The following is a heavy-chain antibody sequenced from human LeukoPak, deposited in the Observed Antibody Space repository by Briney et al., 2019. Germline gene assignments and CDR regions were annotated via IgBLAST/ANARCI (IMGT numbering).Heavy chain of an antibody. Sequence: PSQTLSLTCTVSGGSISSGGYYWSWIRQPPGKGLEWIGYIYHSGSTYYNPSLKSRVTISVDRSKNQFSLKLSSVTAADTAVYYCARRIQLWTPGAFDIWGQGTMVTVSS. J-gene: IGHJ3*02. CDR3: ARRIQLWTPGAFDI. V-gene: IGHV4-30-2*01. D-gene: IGHD5-18*01. CDR2: IYHSGST. CDR1: GGSISSGGYY.